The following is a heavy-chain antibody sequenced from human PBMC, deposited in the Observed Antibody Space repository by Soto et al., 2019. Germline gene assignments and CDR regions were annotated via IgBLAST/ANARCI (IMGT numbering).Heavy chain of an antibody. CDR2: ISAYNGNT. V-gene: IGHV1-18*01. Sequence: ASVKVSCKASGYTFTSYGISWVRQAPGQGLEWMGWISAYNGNTNYAQKLQGRVTMTTDTSTSTAYMELRSLRSDDTAVYYCARVTLTGPYEYYYYYMDVWGKGTTVTVSS. CDR3: ARVTLTGPYEYYYYYMDV. CDR1: GYTFTSYG. D-gene: IGHD1-20*01. J-gene: IGHJ6*03.